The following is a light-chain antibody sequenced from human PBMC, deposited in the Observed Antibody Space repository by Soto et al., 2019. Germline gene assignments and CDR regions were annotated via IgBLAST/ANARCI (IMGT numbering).Light chain of an antibody. CDR3: DSHRSANSLVV. Sequence: QSALTQAASVSGSPGQSITISCTGTSGDIGNYNYVSWYQHHPGKAPKLMIYEVTSRPSGVSDRFSGSKSGMTASLTISGLQPEDEANYLCDSHRSANSLVVFAMGTEGTV. CDR2: EVT. CDR1: SGDIGNYNY. J-gene: IGLJ1*01. V-gene: IGLV2-14*01.